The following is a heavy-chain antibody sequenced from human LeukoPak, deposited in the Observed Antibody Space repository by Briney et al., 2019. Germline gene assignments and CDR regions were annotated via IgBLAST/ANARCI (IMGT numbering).Heavy chain of an antibody. V-gene: IGHV3-23*01. D-gene: IGHD6-19*01. CDR1: GFTLSSYA. Sequence: GGSLRLSCAASGFTLSSYAMTWVRQAPGRELEWVSAISGSGGSTYYADSVKGRFTISRDNSKNTLYLQMNSLRAEDTAVYYCAKFIAVAAVNDYWGQGTLVTVSS. CDR3: AKFIAVAAVNDY. J-gene: IGHJ4*02. CDR2: ISGSGGST.